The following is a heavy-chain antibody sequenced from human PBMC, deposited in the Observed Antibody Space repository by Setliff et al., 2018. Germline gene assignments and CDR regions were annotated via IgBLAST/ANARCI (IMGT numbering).Heavy chain of an antibody. J-gene: IGHJ6*03. CDR1: GASITSGGFY. CDR2: TYYNGDT. D-gene: IGHD3-10*01. Sequence: PSETLSLTCSVSGASITSGGFYWGWIRQPPGKGLEWIGSTYYNGDTYYNPSLKSRVTMSVDTSRNQFSLKLSSVTAADTALYYCARHVGIRGRGYNYYYYYMDVWGKGTTVTVSS. CDR3: ARHVGIRGRGYNYYYYYMDV. V-gene: IGHV4-39*01.